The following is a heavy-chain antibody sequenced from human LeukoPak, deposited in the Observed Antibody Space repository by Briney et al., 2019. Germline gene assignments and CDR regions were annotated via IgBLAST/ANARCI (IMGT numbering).Heavy chain of an antibody. J-gene: IGHJ4*02. V-gene: IGHV1-69*13. CDR1: GYTFTSYL. Sequence: VASVKVSCKTSGYTFTSYLAHWVRQAPGQGLEWMGGIIPIFGTANYAQKFQGRVTITADESTSTAYMELSSLRSEDTAVYYCARDRRYYDSSLAFEDWGQGTLVTVSS. CDR3: ARDRRYYDSSLAFED. CDR2: IIPIFGTA. D-gene: IGHD3-22*01.